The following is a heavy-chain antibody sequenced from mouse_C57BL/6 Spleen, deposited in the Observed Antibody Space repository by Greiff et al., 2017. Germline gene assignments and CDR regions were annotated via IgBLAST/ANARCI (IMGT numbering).Heavy chain of an antibody. CDR2: ISYDGSN. D-gene: IGHD1-1*01. V-gene: IGHV3-6*01. J-gene: IGHJ3*01. Sequence: EVQVVESGPGLVKPSQSLSLTCSVTGYSITSGYYWNWIRQFPGNKLEWMGYISYDGSNNYNPALKKRISITRDTSKNQFFLKLNSVTTEDTAAYYCARDHYYGSSYPWFAYWGQGTLVTVSA. CDR1: GYSITSGYY. CDR3: ARDHYYGSSYPWFAY.